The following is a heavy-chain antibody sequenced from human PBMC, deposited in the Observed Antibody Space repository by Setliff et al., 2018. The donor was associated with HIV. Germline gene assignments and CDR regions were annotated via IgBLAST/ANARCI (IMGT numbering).Heavy chain of an antibody. CDR1: GGSISSHY. CDR2: IYSTGST. D-gene: IGHD1-26*01. Sequence: TLSLTCTVPGGSISSHYWSWIRQPPGKGLEWIGYIYSTGSTNYNPSLKSRVTISVDTSKNQFSLQLSSVTAADTAVYYCARVQWDLLYVPDAFDIWGQGIMVTVSS. J-gene: IGHJ3*02. V-gene: IGHV4-59*11. CDR3: ARVQWDLLYVPDAFDI.